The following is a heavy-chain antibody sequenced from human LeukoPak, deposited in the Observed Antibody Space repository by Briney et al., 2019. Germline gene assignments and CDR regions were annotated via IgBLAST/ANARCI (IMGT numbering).Heavy chain of an antibody. CDR3: AKDLAGTTSFDY. J-gene: IGHJ4*02. CDR1: GFTFSSYA. CDR2: ISESGGST. D-gene: IGHD1-1*01. Sequence: GGSLRLSCAASGFTFSSYAMSWVRQAPGKGLEWVSAISESGGSTYYADSVKGRFTISRDKSKNTLYLQMNSLRAEDTAVYYCAKDLAGTTSFDYWGQGTLVTVSS. V-gene: IGHV3-23*01.